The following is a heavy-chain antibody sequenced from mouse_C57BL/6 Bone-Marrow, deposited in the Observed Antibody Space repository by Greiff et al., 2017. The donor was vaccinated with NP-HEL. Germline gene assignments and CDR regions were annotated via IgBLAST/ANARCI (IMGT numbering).Heavy chain of an antibody. Sequence: VQLQQSGAELVKPGASVKLSCKASGYTFTSYLMHWVKQRPGRGLEWIGRIDPNSGGTKYNEKFKSKATMTVDKTSSTAYMQLNSLTSEDSAVYYCARYYYGSSSFDYWGQGTTLTVSS. J-gene: IGHJ2*01. CDR2: IDPNSGGT. CDR3: ARYYYGSSSFDY. D-gene: IGHD1-1*01. V-gene: IGHV1-72*01. CDR1: GYTFTSYL.